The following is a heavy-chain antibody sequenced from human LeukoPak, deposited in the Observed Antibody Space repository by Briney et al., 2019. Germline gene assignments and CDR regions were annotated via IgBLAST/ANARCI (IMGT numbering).Heavy chain of an antibody. CDR2: ISAYNGNT. CDR3: ARTPETYYDFWSGYSKRNYYYYGMDV. CDR1: GYTFTSYG. Sequence: ASVKVSCTASGYTFTSYGISWVRQAPGQGLEWMGWISAYNGNTNYAQKLQGRVTMTTDTPTSTAYMELRSLRSDDTAVYYCARTPETYYDFWSGYSKRNYYYYGMDVWGQGTTVTVSS. V-gene: IGHV1-18*01. J-gene: IGHJ6*02. D-gene: IGHD3-3*01.